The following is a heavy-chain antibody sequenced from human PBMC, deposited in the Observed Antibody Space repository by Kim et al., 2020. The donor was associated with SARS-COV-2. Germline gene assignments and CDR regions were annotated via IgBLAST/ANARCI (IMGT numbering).Heavy chain of an antibody. J-gene: IGHJ3*02. CDR2: TYYRSKWYN. CDR3: ARDPPEDQGLDI. Sequence: SQTLSLTCAISGDSVSNNGDAWNWIRLSPSRGLEWLGRTYYRSKWYNDYAESVKSRLTVNPDTAKNQFSLHLESVTPEDTAIYYCARDPPEDQGLDIWGQGTMVTASS. D-gene: IGHD2-15*01. V-gene: IGHV6-1*01. CDR1: GDSVSNNGDA.